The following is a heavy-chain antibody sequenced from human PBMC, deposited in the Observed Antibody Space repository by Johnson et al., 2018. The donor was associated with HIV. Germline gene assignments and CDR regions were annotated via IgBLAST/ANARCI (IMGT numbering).Heavy chain of an antibody. CDR1: GFTFSSSG. D-gene: IGHD1-1*01. CDR2: IRYDGSKR. J-gene: IGHJ3*02. Sequence: LIDSGGGVVQPGGSLRLSCVASGFTFSSSGMHWVRQAPGKGLEWVAFIRYDGSKRYYADSVKGRFSISRDNSKNTLYLQVNSLRPEDMAVYYCATERQAALDIWGQGTMVSVSS. V-gene: IGHV3-30*02. CDR3: ATERQAALDI.